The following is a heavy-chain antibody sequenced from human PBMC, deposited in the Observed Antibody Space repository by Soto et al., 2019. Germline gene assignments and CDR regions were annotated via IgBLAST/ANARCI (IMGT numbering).Heavy chain of an antibody. V-gene: IGHV1-2*02. J-gene: IGHJ4*02. CDR2: INPNSGDT. CDR1: GWTFTGYY. D-gene: IGHD3-9*01. CDR3: ARAVNYGFLPGKGHVTPFLDF. Sequence: QVQLVQSGAEVKTPGASMKVSCQASGWTFTGYYVHWVRQAPGQGLEWMGWINPNSGDTNYGLQFQGRVTMTTDTSTSTTYVELGRPKSVDTAVYYCARAVNYGFLPGKGHVTPFLDFWGLGTLVTVSS.